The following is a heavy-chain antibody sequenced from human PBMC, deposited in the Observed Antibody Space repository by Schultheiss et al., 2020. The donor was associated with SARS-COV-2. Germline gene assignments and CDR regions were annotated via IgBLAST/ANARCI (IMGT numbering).Heavy chain of an antibody. CDR3: ARARIYFDY. CDR1: GFTFSSYW. J-gene: IGHJ4*02. D-gene: IGHD1-14*01. Sequence: SCAATGFTFSSYWMSWVRQAPGKGLEWVANIKPDGSEGYYVDSVKGRITISRDNAKNSLYLQMNSLRAEDTAVYYCARARIYFDYWGQGTLVTVSS. V-gene: IGHV3-7*01. CDR2: IKPDGSEG.